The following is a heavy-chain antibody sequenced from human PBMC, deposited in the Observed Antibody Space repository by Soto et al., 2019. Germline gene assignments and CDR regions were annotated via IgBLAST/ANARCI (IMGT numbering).Heavy chain of an antibody. CDR3: ARVFGFGGMDV. D-gene: IGHD3-10*01. CDR1: GGSISSGGYY. Sequence: QVQLQESGPGLVKPSQTLSLTCTVSGGSISSGGYYWSWIRQHPGKGLEWIGYIYYSGSTYYNPSLKSRVTISVDPSKNPVSLKLSSVTAADTAVYYCARVFGFGGMDVWGQGTTVTVSS. CDR2: IYYSGST. J-gene: IGHJ6*02. V-gene: IGHV4-31*03.